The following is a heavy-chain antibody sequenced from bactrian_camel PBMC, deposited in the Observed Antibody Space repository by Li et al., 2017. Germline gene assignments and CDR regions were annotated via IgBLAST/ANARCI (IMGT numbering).Heavy chain of an antibody. CDR3: ARPRLQYVVGGTEYNS. Sequence: HVQLVESGGGSAQAGGSLSLSCAASGPAHLKNCMGWVRQAPGKEREGVAVIDNDRSARYEDSVKGRFTISQDDTKNTLYLQMNSLKPDDTAMYYCARPRLQYVVGGTEYNSWGLGTQVTV. V-gene: IGHV3S55*01. D-gene: IGHD6*01. CDR1: GPAHLKNC. CDR2: IDNDRSA. J-gene: IGHJ4*01.